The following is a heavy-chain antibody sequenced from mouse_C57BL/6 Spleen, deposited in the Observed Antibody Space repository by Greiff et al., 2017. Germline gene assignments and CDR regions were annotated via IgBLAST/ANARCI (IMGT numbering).Heavy chain of an antibody. CDR1: GFNINDYY. Sequence: EVQLQQSGPELVRPGASVKLSCTASGFNINDYYMHWVKQRPEQGLEWIGRIDPEDGDTEYAPKFQGKATMTADTSSNTAYLQLSSLTSEDTAVYYCTTESPRSAMDYWGQGTSVTVSS. CDR3: TTESPRSAMDY. J-gene: IGHJ4*01. V-gene: IGHV14-1*01. CDR2: IDPEDGDT.